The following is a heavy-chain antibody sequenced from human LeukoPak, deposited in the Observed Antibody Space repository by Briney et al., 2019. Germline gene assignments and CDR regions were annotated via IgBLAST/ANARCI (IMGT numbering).Heavy chain of an antibody. CDR3: ARGRTYYYGSRDYYFDY. V-gene: IGHV3-53*01. CDR1: GFTVSSNY. D-gene: IGHD3-10*01. J-gene: IGHJ4*02. Sequence: GGSLRLSCAASGFTVSSNYMSWVRQAPGKGPEWVSVIYSGGSTYYADSVKGRFTISRDNSKNTLYLQMNSLRAEDTAVYYCARGRTYYYGSRDYYFDYWGQGTLVTVSS. CDR2: IYSGGST.